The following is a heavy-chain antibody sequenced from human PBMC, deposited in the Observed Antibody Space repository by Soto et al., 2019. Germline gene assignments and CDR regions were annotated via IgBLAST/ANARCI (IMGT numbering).Heavy chain of an antibody. Sequence: ASVKVSCKASGYTFTSYDINWVRQATGQGLEWMGWMNPNSGNTGYAQKFQGRVTMTRNTSISTAYMELSSLRSEDTAVYYCARGHFDWLLSYYCMDVWDQGTTVTVSS. V-gene: IGHV1-8*01. CDR2: MNPNSGNT. D-gene: IGHD3-9*01. CDR3: ARGHFDWLLSYYCMDV. CDR1: GYTFTSYD. J-gene: IGHJ6*02.